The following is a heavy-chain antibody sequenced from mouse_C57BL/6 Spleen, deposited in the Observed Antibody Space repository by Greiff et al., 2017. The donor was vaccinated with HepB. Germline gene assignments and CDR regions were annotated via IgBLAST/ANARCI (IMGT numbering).Heavy chain of an antibody. V-gene: IGHV1-52*01. CDR3: ARHDGYPYYFDY. J-gene: IGHJ2*01. CDR1: GYTFTSYW. CDR2: IDPSDSET. Sequence: QVQLKQPGAELVRPGSSVKLSCKASGYTFTSYWMHWVKQRPIQGLEWIGNIDPSDSETHYNQKFKDKATLTVDKSSSTAYMQLSSLTSEDSAVYYCARHDGYPYYFDYWGQGTTLTVSS. D-gene: IGHD2-3*01.